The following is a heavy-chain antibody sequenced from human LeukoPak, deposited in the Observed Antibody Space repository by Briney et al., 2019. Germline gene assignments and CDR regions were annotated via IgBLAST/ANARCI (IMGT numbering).Heavy chain of an antibody. Sequence: SETLSLTCTVSGVSISSYYWSWIRQPPGKGLEWIGYIYYSGSTNYNPSLKSRVTISVDTSKNQFSLKLSSVTAADTAVYYCARGFYDSSGYWMTPFDYWGQGTLVTVSS. D-gene: IGHD3-22*01. J-gene: IGHJ4*02. CDR2: IYYSGST. CDR3: ARGFYDSSGYWMTPFDY. V-gene: IGHV4-59*01. CDR1: GVSISSYY.